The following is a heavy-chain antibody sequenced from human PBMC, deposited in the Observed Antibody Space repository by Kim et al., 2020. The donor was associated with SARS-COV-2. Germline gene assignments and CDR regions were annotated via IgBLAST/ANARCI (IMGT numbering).Heavy chain of an antibody. J-gene: IGHJ4*02. CDR1: GFTFSSYG. Sequence: GGSLRLSCAASGFTFSSYGMHWVRQAPGKGLEWVAVIWYDGSNKYYADSVKGRFTISRDNSKNTLYLQMNSLRAEDTAVYYCARALWGSGWSGVDYWGQGTLVTVSS. V-gene: IGHV3-33*08. D-gene: IGHD6-19*01. CDR2: IWYDGSNK. CDR3: ARALWGSGWSGVDY.